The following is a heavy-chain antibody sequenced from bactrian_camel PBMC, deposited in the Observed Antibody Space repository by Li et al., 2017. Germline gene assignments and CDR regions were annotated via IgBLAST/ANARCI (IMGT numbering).Heavy chain of an antibody. D-gene: IGHD3*01. V-gene: IGHV3S6*01. CDR1: GHTYSSNC. Sequence: VQLVGSGGGSVQPGGSLRLSCGASGHTYSSNCMGWFRQAPGKEVEWVAGITSLPSLFRAASYADSVKGRFTISRDNAKDTLYLQMDSLKPEDTAMYYCAADRDVNIPPSLSLYSSRYNNWGQGTQVSVS. CDR3: AADRDVNIPPSLSLYSSRYNN. CDR2: ITSLPSLFRAA. J-gene: IGHJ4*01.